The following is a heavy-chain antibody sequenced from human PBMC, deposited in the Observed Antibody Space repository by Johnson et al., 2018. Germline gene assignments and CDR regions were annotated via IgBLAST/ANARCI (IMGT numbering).Heavy chain of an antibody. CDR2: ITSSSNNM. CDR1: GFTFSDYF. V-gene: IGHV3-11*01. J-gene: IGHJ3*02. CDR3: ARPLKGSGPDAFDI. Sequence: QVQLVESGGGLVKPGGSLRLSCAASGFTFSDYFMAWIRQAPGKGLEWVSYITSSSNNMYYADSVRGRFTISRDNPKNSLFLQMNSLRAGETAVYYCARPLKGSGPDAFDIWGQGTMITVSA.